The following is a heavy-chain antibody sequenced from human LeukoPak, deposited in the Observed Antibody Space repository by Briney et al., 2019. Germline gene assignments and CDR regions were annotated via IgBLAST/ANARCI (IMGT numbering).Heavy chain of an antibody. Sequence: SVKVSCKASGGTFSSYAISWVRQAPGQGLEWMGRIIPILGIANYAQKFQGRVTVTADKSTSIAYMELSSLRSEDTAVYYCARDPHGYCSGGSCYSGGYWGQGTLVTVSS. D-gene: IGHD2-15*01. V-gene: IGHV1-69*04. CDR2: IIPILGIA. CDR3: ARDPHGYCSGGSCYSGGY. J-gene: IGHJ4*02. CDR1: GGTFSSYA.